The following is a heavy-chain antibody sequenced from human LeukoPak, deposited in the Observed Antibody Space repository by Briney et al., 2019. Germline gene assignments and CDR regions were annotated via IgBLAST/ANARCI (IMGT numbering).Heavy chain of an antibody. D-gene: IGHD2-21*01. CDR2: IKQDGSEK. J-gene: IGHJ4*02. CDR1: GFSLSDHY. V-gene: IGHV3-7*01. Sequence: GGSLRLSCVGSGFSLSDHYMGWIRQGPGKGLEWVANIKQDGSEKYYADSVKGRFTISRDNAKNSLYLQMNSLRAEDTAVYYCAREALSIVRPFDYWGQGTLVTVSS. CDR3: AREALSIVRPFDY.